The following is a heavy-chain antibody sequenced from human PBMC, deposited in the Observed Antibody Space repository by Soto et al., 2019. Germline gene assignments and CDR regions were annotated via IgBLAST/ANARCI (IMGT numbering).Heavy chain of an antibody. J-gene: IGHJ3*02. D-gene: IGHD6-13*01. CDR3: ARHREQQLLDAFDI. CDR1: GYSFAGYW. V-gene: IGHV5-10-1*01. Sequence: GESLKISCKGSGYSFAGYWITWVRQKPGKGLERMGRIDPSDSQTYYSPSFQGHVTISADKSISTAYLQWSSLKASDTAMYYCARHREQQLLDAFDIWGQGTMVTVSS. CDR2: IDPSDSQT.